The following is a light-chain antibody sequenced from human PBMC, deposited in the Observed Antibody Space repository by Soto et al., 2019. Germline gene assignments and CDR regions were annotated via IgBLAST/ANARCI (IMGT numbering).Light chain of an antibody. V-gene: IGLV2-14*01. CDR3: SSYTTSRTYV. CDR1: SSNVGTYDD. CDR2: EVT. Sequence: QSALTQPASVSASPGQSITISCTGTSSNVGTYDDVSWYRQHPGKAPKLLIYEVTNRPSGVSNRFSGSKSGNTASLTISGLQAEDEADYYCSSYTTSRTYVFGSGTKVTV. J-gene: IGLJ1*01.